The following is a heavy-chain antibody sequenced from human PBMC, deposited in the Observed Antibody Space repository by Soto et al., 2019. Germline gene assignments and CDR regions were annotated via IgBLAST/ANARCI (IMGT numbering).Heavy chain of an antibody. D-gene: IGHD3-10*01. CDR2: IYYSGST. J-gene: IGHJ5*02. Sequence: SETLSLTCTVSGGSISSYYWSWIRQPSGKGLEWIGYIYYSGSTNYNPSLKSRVTISVDTSKNQFSLKLGSVTAADTAVYYCARGAVRGASSRNPTNWFYPWGQGTLVTVSS. CDR1: GGSISSYY. V-gene: IGHV4-59*01. CDR3: ARGAVRGASSRNPTNWFYP.